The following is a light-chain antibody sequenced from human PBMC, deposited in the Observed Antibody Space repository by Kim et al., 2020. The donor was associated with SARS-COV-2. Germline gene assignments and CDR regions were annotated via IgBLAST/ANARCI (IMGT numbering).Light chain of an antibody. CDR1: QSVSGD. CDR2: DAS. CDR3: HQYNDWPLT. V-gene: IGKV3-15*01. J-gene: IGKJ4*01. Sequence: PGEGATLTCRASQSVSGDFAWYQQKPGQAPRLLIYDASTRATGFPARFSGSGYGTEFTLTINSLQSEDFAVYYCHQYNDWPLTFGGGTKVDIK.